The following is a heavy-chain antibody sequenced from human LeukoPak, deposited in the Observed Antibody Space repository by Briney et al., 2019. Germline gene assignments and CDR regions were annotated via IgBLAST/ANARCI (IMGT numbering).Heavy chain of an antibody. V-gene: IGHV3-30*18. J-gene: IGHJ4*02. D-gene: IGHD6-6*01. Sequence: GGSLRLSCAASGFTFSSYGMHWVRQAPGKGLEWVAVISYDGSNKYYADSVKGRFTISRDNSKNTLYLQMNSLGAEDTAVYYCAKSHEYSSSGVDYWGQGTLVTVSS. CDR3: AKSHEYSSSGVDY. CDR1: GFTFSSYG. CDR2: ISYDGSNK.